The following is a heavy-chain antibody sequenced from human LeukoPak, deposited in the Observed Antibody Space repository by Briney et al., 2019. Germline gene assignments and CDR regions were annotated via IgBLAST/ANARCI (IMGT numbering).Heavy chain of an antibody. CDR2: IIPIFGTA. Sequence: SVKVSCKASGGTFSSYAISWARQAPGQGLELMGGIIPIFGTANYAQKFQGRVTITTDESTSTAYMELSSLRSDDTAVYYCARGDIAGHYMDVWGKGTTVTVSS. J-gene: IGHJ6*03. CDR3: ARGDIAGHYMDV. D-gene: IGHD2-15*01. V-gene: IGHV1-69*05. CDR1: GGTFSSYA.